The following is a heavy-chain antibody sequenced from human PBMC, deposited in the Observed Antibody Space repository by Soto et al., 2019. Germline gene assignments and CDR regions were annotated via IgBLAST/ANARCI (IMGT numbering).Heavy chain of an antibody. CDR2: IYTGGST. Sequence: AGSLRLSCRGSWCSASTNYMRWVRQPPGKWLEWVSVIYTGGSTYYAGSVTVRFTIXRKNSKNTLYLQMNKLRAEDTAVYYCARDKYYDISPPPNYYCDRMAVWGQGTTVTGSS. V-gene: IGHV3-53*01. D-gene: IGHD3-22*01. CDR3: ARDKYYDISPPPNYYCDRMAV. CDR1: WCSASTNY. J-gene: IGHJ6*02.